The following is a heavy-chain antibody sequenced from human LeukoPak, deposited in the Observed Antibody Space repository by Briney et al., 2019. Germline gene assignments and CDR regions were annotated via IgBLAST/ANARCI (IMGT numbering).Heavy chain of an antibody. D-gene: IGHD3-22*01. Sequence: SETLSLTCTVSGGSISSYYWSWIRQPPGKGLEWIGYIYYSGSTNYNPSLKSRVTISVDTSKNQFSLKLSPVTAADTAVYYCAILYDSSGYYRGNAFDIWGQGTMVTVSS. CDR3: AILYDSSGYYRGNAFDI. CDR2: IYYSGST. J-gene: IGHJ3*02. V-gene: IGHV4-59*01. CDR1: GGSISSYY.